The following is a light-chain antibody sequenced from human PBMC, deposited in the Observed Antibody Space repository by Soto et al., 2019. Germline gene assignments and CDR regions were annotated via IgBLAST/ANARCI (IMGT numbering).Light chain of an antibody. J-gene: IGLJ2*01. CDR3: SSYTSSSTLVV. CDR1: SSDVGGYNY. CDR2: DVS. V-gene: IGLV2-14*01. Sequence: QSALTQPASVSGSPGQSITISCTGTSSDVGGYNYVSWYQQHPGKAPKLMIYDVSNRPSGVSNRFSGSKSDNTASLTISGLQAEDGADYYCSSYTSSSTLVVFGGGTKLTVL.